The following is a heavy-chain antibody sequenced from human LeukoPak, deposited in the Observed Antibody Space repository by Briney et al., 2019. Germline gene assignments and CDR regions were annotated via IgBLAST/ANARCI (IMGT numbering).Heavy chain of an antibody. V-gene: IGHV3-30*02. CDR1: GFTFSSYG. CDR2: IRYDGSNK. Sequence: PGGSLRLSCAASGFTFSSYGMHWVRQAPGKGLEWVAFIRYDGSNKYYADSVKGRFTISRDNSKNTLYLQMNSLRAEDTAVYYCARDRINSSSWPTHFDDWGQGTLVTVSS. J-gene: IGHJ4*02. CDR3: ARDRINSSSWPTHFDD. D-gene: IGHD6-13*01.